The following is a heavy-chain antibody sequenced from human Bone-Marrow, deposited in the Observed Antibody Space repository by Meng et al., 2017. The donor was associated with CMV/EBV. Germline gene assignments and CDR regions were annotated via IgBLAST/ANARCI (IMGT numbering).Heavy chain of an antibody. CDR2: INWNGGST. Sequence: GESLKISCAASGFTFDDYGMSWVRQAPGKGLEWVSGINWNGGSTGYADSVKGRFTISSDKAKNSLYLQMDTLRPEDTAVYYCVSGPPNVAHWGQGALVTVSS. CDR3: VSGPPNVAH. CDR1: GFTFDDYG. D-gene: IGHD2-15*01. J-gene: IGHJ4*02. V-gene: IGHV3-20*04.